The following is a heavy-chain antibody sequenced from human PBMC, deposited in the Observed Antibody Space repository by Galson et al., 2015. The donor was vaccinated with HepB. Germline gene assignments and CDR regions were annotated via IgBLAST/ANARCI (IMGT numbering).Heavy chain of an antibody. Sequence: SLTCTVSGGSISSGGYYWSWIRQHPGKGLAWIGYIFYSGSTYYNPSLKSRVTISVDTSKNQFSLKLSSVTAADTAVYYCATQYYDFWSGYLRQTPVHDAFDIWGQGTMVTVSS. D-gene: IGHD3-3*01. CDR3: ATQYYDFWSGYLRQTPVHDAFDI. J-gene: IGHJ3*02. CDR1: GGSISSGGYY. V-gene: IGHV4-31*03. CDR2: IFYSGST.